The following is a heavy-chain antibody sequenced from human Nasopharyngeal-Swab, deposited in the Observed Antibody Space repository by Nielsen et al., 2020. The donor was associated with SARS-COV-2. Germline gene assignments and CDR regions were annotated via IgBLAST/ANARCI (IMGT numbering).Heavy chain of an antibody. J-gene: IGHJ3*02. D-gene: IGHD3-9*01. CDR3: ARDPSGQRRYFDWTDAFEI. Sequence: GGSLRLSCAASGFTFSSYSMNWVRQAPGKGLEWVSYISSSSSTIYYADSVKGRFTISRDNAKNSLYLQMNSLRDEDTAVYYCARDPSGQRRYFDWTDAFEIWGQGTMVTVSS. CDR2: ISSSSSTI. CDR1: GFTFSSYS. V-gene: IGHV3-48*02.